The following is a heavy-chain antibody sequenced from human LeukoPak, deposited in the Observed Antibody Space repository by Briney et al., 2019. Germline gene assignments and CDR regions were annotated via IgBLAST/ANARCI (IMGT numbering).Heavy chain of an antibody. CDR2: IYPGDSDT. CDR1: GCSFTSYW. J-gene: IGHJ5*02. D-gene: IGHD3-3*01. Sequence: GASLKISCKGSGCSFTSYWIGWVRQMPGKGLEWMGIIYPGDSDTRYSPSFQGQVTISADKSISTAYLQWSSLKASDTAMYYCARLSYDFWSGYKSMPNWFDPWGQGTLVTVSS. V-gene: IGHV5-51*01. CDR3: ARLSYDFWSGYKSMPNWFDP.